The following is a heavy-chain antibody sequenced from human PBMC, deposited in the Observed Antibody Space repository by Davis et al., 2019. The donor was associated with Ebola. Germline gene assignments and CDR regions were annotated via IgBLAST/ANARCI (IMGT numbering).Heavy chain of an antibody. CDR1: GGTFSSYA. CDR2: IIPIFGTA. V-gene: IGHV1-69*06. D-gene: IGHD3-10*01. Sequence: AASVKVSCKASGGTFSSYAISWVRQAPGQGLEWMGGIIPIFGTANYAQKFQGRVTITADKSTSTAYMELRSLRSDDTAVYYCARDRGRITMVQGVYYGVDVWGQGTTVTVSS. CDR3: ARDRGRITMVQGVYYGVDV. J-gene: IGHJ6*02.